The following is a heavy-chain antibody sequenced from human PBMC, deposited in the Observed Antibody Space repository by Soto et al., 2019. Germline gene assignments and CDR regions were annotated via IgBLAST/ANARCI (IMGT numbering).Heavy chain of an antibody. CDR3: ARSPHYCSSTSCPERNWFDP. D-gene: IGHD2-2*01. CDR2: IYYSGST. J-gene: IGHJ5*02. CDR1: DGSISSGGYY. V-gene: IGHV4-31*03. Sequence: QVQLQESGPGLVKPSQTLSLTCTVSDGSISSGGYYWSWIRQHPGKGLEWIGYIYYSGSTYYNPSLKGRVTISVDTSKNQFSLKLGSVTAADTAVYYCARSPHYCSSTSCPERNWFDPWGQGTLVTVSS.